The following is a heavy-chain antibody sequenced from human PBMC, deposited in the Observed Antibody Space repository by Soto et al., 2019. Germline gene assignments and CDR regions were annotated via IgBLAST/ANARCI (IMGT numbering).Heavy chain of an antibody. V-gene: IGHV1-46*01. Sequence: QEQLVQSGAEVKKPGASVKVSCKASGYTFTSYYMHWVRQAPGQGLEWMGIINPSGGSTTYGQKFQGRLSMTRDTSTSTDDMELRSLRSEDTAVYYCARDRRGITMIPGAEGWFDPWGQGTLVTVSS. CDR2: INPSGGST. CDR1: GYTFTSYY. CDR3: ARDRRGITMIPGAEGWFDP. D-gene: IGHD3-22*01. J-gene: IGHJ5*02.